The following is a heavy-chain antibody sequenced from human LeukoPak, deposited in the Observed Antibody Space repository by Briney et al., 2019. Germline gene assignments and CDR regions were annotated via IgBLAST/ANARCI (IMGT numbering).Heavy chain of an antibody. CDR1: GFTFSSYA. CDR3: ASGTSGYSSGWPLDY. J-gene: IGHJ4*02. Sequence: QSGGSLRLSCAASGFTFSSYAMSWVRQAPGKGLEWVLAISGSGGSTYYADSVKGRFTISRDNAKNSLYLQMNSLRAEDTAVYYCASGTSGYSSGWPLDYWGQGTLVTVSS. CDR2: ISGSGGST. V-gene: IGHV3-23*01. D-gene: IGHD6-19*01.